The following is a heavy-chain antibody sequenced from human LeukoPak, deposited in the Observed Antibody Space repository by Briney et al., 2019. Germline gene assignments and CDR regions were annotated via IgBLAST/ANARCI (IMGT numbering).Heavy chain of an antibody. CDR3: VRLTQAMYYDVFTHFDS. V-gene: IGHV4-39*01. CDR2: LYYTRTP. Sequence: PSETLSLTCTISGGFINSRGYYWGWIRQPPGRGLEWIGALYYTRTPFYNPSLKSRVAISTDTSQNQFSLKLTSVTAADTAAYYCVRLTQAMYYDVFTHFDSWGQGTLVIVSS. D-gene: IGHD3-9*01. CDR1: GGFINSRGYY. J-gene: IGHJ4*02.